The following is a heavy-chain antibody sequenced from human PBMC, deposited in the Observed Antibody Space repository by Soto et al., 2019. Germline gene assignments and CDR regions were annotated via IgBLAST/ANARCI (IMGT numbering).Heavy chain of an antibody. J-gene: IGHJ4*02. CDR1: GDSVSEAY. Sequence: SETLSLTCDVSGDSVSEAYWSWLRQSPGEGLEWIGYIHYRGSLNYSPSLKSRVTLSIDTSKNRVSLELRSVTAADTAVYYCAKALRGWTLDSWGQGALVTVSS. CDR2: IHYRGSL. CDR3: AKALRGWTLDS. D-gene: IGHD6-19*01. V-gene: IGHV4-59*02.